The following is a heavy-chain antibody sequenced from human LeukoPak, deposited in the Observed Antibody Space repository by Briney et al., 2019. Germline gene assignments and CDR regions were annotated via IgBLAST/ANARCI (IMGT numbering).Heavy chain of an antibody. CDR3: ARDLSPVVRASPMGY. CDR1: GSTFSRFG. Sequence: PGGSLRLSCAASGSTFSRFGMSWVRQAPGKGLEWVSYISSSGSTIHYADSVKGRFTISSDTSKNTLYLQMNSLRAEDTAVYYCARDLSPVVRASPMGYWGQGTLVTVSS. CDR2: ISSSGSTI. D-gene: IGHD3-10*01. J-gene: IGHJ4*02. V-gene: IGHV3-48*01.